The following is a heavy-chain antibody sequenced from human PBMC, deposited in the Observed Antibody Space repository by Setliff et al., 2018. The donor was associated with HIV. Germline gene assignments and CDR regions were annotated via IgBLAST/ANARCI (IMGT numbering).Heavy chain of an antibody. D-gene: IGHD3-10*01. J-gene: IGHJ4*02. CDR1: GFSLRTYA. CDR2: ISGSGGST. Sequence: GGSLRLSCAASGFSLRTYAMSWVRQAPGKGLEWVSVISGSGGSTYYADSVKGRFTISRDNSKNTLYLQMNRLRAEDSAVYYCAKTPLALVRGAQPYFDYWGQGTLVTVSS. CDR3: AKTPLALVRGAQPYFDY. V-gene: IGHV3-23*01.